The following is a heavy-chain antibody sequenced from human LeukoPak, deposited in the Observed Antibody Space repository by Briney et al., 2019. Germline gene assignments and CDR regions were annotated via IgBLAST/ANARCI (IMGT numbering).Heavy chain of an antibody. CDR3: ARAPGAVAGTPADY. CDR2: ISYDGSNK. V-gene: IGHV3-30-3*01. J-gene: IGHJ4*02. CDR1: GFTFSGSA. D-gene: IGHD6-19*01. Sequence: GGSLRLSCAASGFTFSGSAMHWVRQAPGKGLEWVAVISYDGSNKYYADSVKGRFTISRDNSKNTLYLQMNSLRAEDTAVYYCARAPGAVAGTPADYWGQGTLVTVSS.